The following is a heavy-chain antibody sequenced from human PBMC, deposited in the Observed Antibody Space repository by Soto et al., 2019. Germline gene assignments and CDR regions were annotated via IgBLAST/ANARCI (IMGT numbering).Heavy chain of an antibody. D-gene: IGHD4-17*01. CDR3: AKGDYGDPTTFYYYYMDV. Sequence: GGPLRLSCAASGFTFSSYGMHSVRQAPGKGLEWVAVISYDGSNKYYADSVKGRFTISRDNSKNTLYLQMNSLRAEDTAVCYCAKGDYGDPTTFYYYYMDVWGKGTTVPVSS. J-gene: IGHJ6*03. V-gene: IGHV3-30*18. CDR2: ISYDGSNK. CDR1: GFTFSSYG.